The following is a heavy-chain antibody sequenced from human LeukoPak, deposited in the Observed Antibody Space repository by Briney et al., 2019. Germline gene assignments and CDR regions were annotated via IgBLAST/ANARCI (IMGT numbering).Heavy chain of an antibody. J-gene: IGHJ4*02. Sequence: SGGSLRLSCAASGFTFSSYWMHWVRQAPGRGLVWVSRINTDGTTTNYADFAKGRFTISRDNAKNTLYLQMSTLTVDDTAVYYCATKQRLGGYWGQGTLVTVSS. CDR2: INTDGTTT. CDR1: GFTFSSYW. D-gene: IGHD6-25*01. V-gene: IGHV3-74*01. CDR3: ATKQRLGGY.